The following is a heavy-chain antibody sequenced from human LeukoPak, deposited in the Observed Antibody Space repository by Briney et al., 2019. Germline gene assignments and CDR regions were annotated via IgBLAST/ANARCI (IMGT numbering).Heavy chain of an antibody. D-gene: IGHD6-19*01. V-gene: IGHV3-74*01. J-gene: IGHJ4*02. CDR3: AREVYSSGWYYFDY. CDR2: INSDGSST. CDR1: GFSFSTYG. Sequence: PGRSLSLSCAASGFSFSTYGIHWVRQAPGKGLVWASRINSDGSSTSYTDSVKGRFTISRDNAKSTLYLQMNSLRAEDTAVYYCAREVYSSGWYYFDYWGQGTLVTVSS.